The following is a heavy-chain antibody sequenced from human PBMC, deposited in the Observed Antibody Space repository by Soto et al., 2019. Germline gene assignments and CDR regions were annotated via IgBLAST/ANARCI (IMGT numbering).Heavy chain of an antibody. Sequence: SETMSLTCTVAGGSISGYCWSWIRQPPGKRLEWIGYIYYTGSTNYNPSLRSRVTISIDTSKNQFSLKLSSVTAADTAVYYCARYPRLDYWGQGTLVTVSS. V-gene: IGHV4-59*08. CDR3: ARYPRLDY. CDR2: IYYTGST. CDR1: GGSISGYC. J-gene: IGHJ4*02.